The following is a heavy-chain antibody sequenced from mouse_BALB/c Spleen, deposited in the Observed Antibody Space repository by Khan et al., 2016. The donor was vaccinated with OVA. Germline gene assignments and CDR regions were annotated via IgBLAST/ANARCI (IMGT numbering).Heavy chain of an antibody. CDR2: NSPGSGDT. D-gene: IGHD1-2*01. V-gene: IGHV1-77*01. Sequence: QVQLKESGAELARLGASVKQFCKASGYTFTDYYINWVKLRTGQGPEWIGDNSPGSGDTSYHERLKGKATLTADKSSSIAYMQLSSLTSEASADYSCARRNYFGYTFAYWGQGTLVTVSA. CDR3: ARRNYFGYTFAY. CDR1: GYTFTDYY. J-gene: IGHJ3*01.